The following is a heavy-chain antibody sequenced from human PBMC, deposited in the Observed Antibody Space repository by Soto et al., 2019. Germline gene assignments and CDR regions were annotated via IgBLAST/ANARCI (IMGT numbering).Heavy chain of an antibody. V-gene: IGHV3-23*01. CDR3: AKQGGVWIVGASQIDY. J-gene: IGHJ4*02. D-gene: IGHD1-26*01. Sequence: GGSLRLSCAASGFTFSSYAMSWVRQAPGKGLEWVSVISGSGGSTYYADSVKGRFTISRDNSKNTLYLQMNSLRAEDTAVYYCAKQGGVWIVGASQIDYWGQGTLVTVSS. CDR1: GFTFSSYA. CDR2: ISGSGGST.